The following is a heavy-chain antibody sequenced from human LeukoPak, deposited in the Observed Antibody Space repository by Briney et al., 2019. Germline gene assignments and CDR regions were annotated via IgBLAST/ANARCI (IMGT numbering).Heavy chain of an antibody. CDR1: GYGFTTFW. Sequence: GGSLKISWQGSGYGFTTFWIGWVPQVPGKGLGGMGIIYPSDSDTRYSPSFQGQVTISADKSISTAYLQWSRLKASDTAMYYCARRSGGGFDYWGEGTLVSVSS. D-gene: IGHD3-3*01. J-gene: IGHJ4*02. V-gene: IGHV5-51*01. CDR3: ARRSGGGFDY. CDR2: IYPSDSDT.